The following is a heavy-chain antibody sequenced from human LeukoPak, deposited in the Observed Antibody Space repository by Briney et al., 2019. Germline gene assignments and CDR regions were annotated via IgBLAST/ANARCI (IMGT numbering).Heavy chain of an antibody. CDR1: GFTFSSYA. J-gene: IGHJ2*01. Sequence: GGSLRLSCAASGFTFSSYAMHWVRQAPRKGLEWVAVISYDGSNKYYADSVKGRFTISRDNSKNTLYLQMNSLRAEDTAVYYCARENYDSSGYYYLYWYFDLWGRGTLVTVSS. CDR2: ISYDGSNK. CDR3: ARENYDSSGYYYLYWYFDL. V-gene: IGHV3-30-3*01. D-gene: IGHD3-22*01.